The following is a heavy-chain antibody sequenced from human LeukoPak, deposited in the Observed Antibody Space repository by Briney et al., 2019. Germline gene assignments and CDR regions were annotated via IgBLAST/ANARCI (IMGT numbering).Heavy chain of an antibody. CDR2: IYYSGST. J-gene: IGHJ2*01. V-gene: IGHV4-59*01. CDR3: ARLNDIAVAGSRKDWYFDL. D-gene: IGHD6-19*01. CDR1: GGSISGYY. Sequence: SETLSLTCIVSGGSISGYYWNWIRQAPGKGLEWIGYIYYSGSTNYNPSLKSRVALSVDTSKMQFSLKLSSVTAADTAVYYCARLNDIAVAGSRKDWYFDLWGRGTLVTVSS.